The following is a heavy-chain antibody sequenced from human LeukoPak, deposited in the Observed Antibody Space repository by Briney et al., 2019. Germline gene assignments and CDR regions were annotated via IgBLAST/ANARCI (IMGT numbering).Heavy chain of an antibody. V-gene: IGHV3-66*02. D-gene: IGHD4-11*01. CDR2: IYTEAST. Sequence: PGGSLRLSCAASVFTVNTKVMIWVRQAPGQGREGVSVIYTEASTYYPDSVKGRFTISRDNSKNTLYLQMNRLRAEDTAVYSCASDLPPSNYHEQGYDYWGQGTLVTVSS. CDR3: ASDLPPSNYHEQGYDY. CDR1: VFTVNTKV. J-gene: IGHJ4*02.